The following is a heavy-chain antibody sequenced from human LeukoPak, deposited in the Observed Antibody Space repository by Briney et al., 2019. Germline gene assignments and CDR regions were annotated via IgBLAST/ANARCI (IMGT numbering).Heavy chain of an antibody. D-gene: IGHD3-3*01. Sequence: SVRVSCKASGGTFSSYAISWVRQAPGQGLEWMGGIIPIFGTANYAQKFQGRVTITADESTSTAYMELSSLRSEDTAVYYCAKPSFAYYYYGMDVWGQGTTVTVSS. CDR1: GGTFSSYA. CDR3: AKPSFAYYYYGMDV. CDR2: IIPIFGTA. V-gene: IGHV1-69*13. J-gene: IGHJ6*02.